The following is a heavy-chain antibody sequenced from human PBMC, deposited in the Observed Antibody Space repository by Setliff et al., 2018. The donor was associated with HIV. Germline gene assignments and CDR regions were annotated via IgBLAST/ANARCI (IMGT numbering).Heavy chain of an antibody. CDR3: AETIGRYFDIFDN. D-gene: IGHD3-9*01. Sequence: SETLSLTCTVSGGSISCTSYYWGWIRQPPGTGLEWIGSISSSGNTYYNPSLKSRVTTSVDTPKNQFSLKLNSVTAADTAVYYCAETIGRYFDIFDNWGQGTLVTVSS. CDR2: ISSSGNT. J-gene: IGHJ4*02. V-gene: IGHV4-39*01. CDR1: GGSISCTSYY.